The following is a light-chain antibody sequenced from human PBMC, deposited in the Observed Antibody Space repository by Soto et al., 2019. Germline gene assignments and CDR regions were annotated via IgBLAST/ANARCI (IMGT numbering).Light chain of an antibody. CDR2: EVK. Sequence: QSVLTHPASVSGSPGQSITISCTGTSSDVGGYNYVSWYQQRPGKTLTIMIYEVKNRPTGISIRFSGSKPGHTASLTNAGLRAEDEADYYCSSSTTSSTVGFGTGTKVIVL. CDR1: SSDVGGYNY. CDR3: SSSTTSSTVG. J-gene: IGLJ1*01. V-gene: IGLV2-14*01.